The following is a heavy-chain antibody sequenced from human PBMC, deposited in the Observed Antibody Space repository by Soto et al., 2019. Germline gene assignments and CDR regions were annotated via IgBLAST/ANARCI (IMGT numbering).Heavy chain of an antibody. Sequence: PGGSLRLSCAASGFTFSNAWMSWVRQAPGKGLEWVGRIKSKTDGGTTDYAAPVKGRFTTSRDDSKNTLYLQMNSLKTEDTAVYYCTYGLLRYFDWLLYPGYWGQGTLVTVSS. V-gene: IGHV3-15*01. D-gene: IGHD3-9*01. CDR2: IKSKTDGGTT. J-gene: IGHJ4*02. CDR3: TYGLLRYFDWLLYPGY. CDR1: GFTFSNAW.